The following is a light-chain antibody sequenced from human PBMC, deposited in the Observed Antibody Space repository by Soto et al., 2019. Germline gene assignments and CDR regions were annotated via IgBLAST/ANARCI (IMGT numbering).Light chain of an antibody. Sequence: EIVMTQSPATLSVSPGDRATLSCRASQSVGNDLAWYQQKPGQAPRLLIYDASNRATGIPDRFGGSRSGTEFTLTINSLEPEDFAVYYCQQRNVWPPITFGQGTRLEIK. CDR1: QSVGND. J-gene: IGKJ5*01. CDR3: QQRNVWPPIT. V-gene: IGKV3-11*01. CDR2: DAS.